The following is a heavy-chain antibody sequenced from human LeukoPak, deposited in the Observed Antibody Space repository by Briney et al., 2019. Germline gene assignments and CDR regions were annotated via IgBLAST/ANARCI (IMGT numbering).Heavy chain of an antibody. CDR3: ARCRYFDWLTLNYFDY. CDR2: IIAYNGNT. CDR1: GYTFTSYG. D-gene: IGHD3-9*01. J-gene: IGHJ4*02. Sequence: ASVKVSCKASGYTFTSYGISWVRQAPGQGLEWMGWIIAYNGNTNYAQKLQGRVTMTTDTSTSTAYMELRSLRSDDTAVYYCARCRYFDWLTLNYFDYWGQGTLVTVSS. V-gene: IGHV1-18*01.